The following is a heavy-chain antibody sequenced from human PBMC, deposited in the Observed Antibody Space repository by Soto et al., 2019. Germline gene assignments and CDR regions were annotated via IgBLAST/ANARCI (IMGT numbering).Heavy chain of an antibody. CDR1: GYTFTSYG. V-gene: IGHV1-18*01. CDR3: ARDRRPSTVTPPTT. CDR2: ISAYNGNT. J-gene: IGHJ4*02. D-gene: IGHD4-17*01. Sequence: QVQLVQSGAEVKKPGASVKVSCKASGYTFTSYGISWVRQAPGQGLEWMGWISAYNGNTNYAQKFQGRVTMTTDTSTSTAYMELKNLRSDDTAVYYRARDRRPSTVTPPTTWGQGTLVTVSS.